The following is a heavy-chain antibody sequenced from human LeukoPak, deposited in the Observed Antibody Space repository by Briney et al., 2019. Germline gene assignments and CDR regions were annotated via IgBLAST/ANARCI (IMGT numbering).Heavy chain of an antibody. V-gene: IGHV1-2*02. CDR1: GYTFTAYY. Sequence: PSVKVSCKASGYTFTAYYMHWVRQAPGQGLEWMGWINPNSGGTDYAQKFQGRVTMTRDTSITTDYMELSRLRSDDTAVYYCARAIDVAATPDYWGQGSLVTVSS. J-gene: IGHJ4*02. CDR2: INPNSGGT. CDR3: ARAIDVAATPDY. D-gene: IGHD2-15*01.